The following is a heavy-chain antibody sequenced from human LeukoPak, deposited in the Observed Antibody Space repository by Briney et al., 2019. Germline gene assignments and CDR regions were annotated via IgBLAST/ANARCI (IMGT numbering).Heavy chain of an antibody. D-gene: IGHD3-10*01. J-gene: IGHJ3*02. CDR2: MNPNSGNT. Sequence: ASVKVSCKASGYTFTNYYMHWVRQAPGQGLEWMGWMNPNSGNTGYAQKFQGRVTMTRNTSISTAYMELSSLRSEDTAVYYCARPSGGNDAFDIWGQGTMVTVSS. V-gene: IGHV1-8*02. CDR1: GYTFTNYY. CDR3: ARPSGGNDAFDI.